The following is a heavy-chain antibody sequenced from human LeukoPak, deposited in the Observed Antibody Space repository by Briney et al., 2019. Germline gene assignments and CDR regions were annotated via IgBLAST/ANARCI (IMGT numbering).Heavy chain of an antibody. J-gene: IGHJ4*02. CDR3: ARGGTFVSDY. CDR2: IKEDGSEK. V-gene: IGHV3-7*01. CDR1: GFTFSTFW. D-gene: IGHD1-1*01. Sequence: GGSLRLSCAGSGFTFSTFWMSWVRQAPGKGLEWVANIKEDGSEKYYVDSMKGRFTVSRDNAKNSLYLQMDSLRAEDTAGYYCARGGTFVSDYWGQGTLVTVSS.